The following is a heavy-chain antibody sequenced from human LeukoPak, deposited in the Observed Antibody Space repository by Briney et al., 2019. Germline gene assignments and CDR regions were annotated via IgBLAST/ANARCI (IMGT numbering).Heavy chain of an antibody. Sequence: SETLSLTCAVYGGSFSGYYWSWIRQPPGKGLEWIGEINHSGSTNYNPSLKSRVTISVDTSKNQFSLKLSSVTAADTAVYYCARYSSSWSNYYFDYWGQGTLVTVSS. CDR1: GGSFSGYY. J-gene: IGHJ4*02. D-gene: IGHD6-13*01. V-gene: IGHV4-34*01. CDR3: ARYSSSWSNYYFDY. CDR2: INHSGST.